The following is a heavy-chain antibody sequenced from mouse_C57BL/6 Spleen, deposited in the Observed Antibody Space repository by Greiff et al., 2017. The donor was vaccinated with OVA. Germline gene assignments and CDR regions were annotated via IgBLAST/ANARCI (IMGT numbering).Heavy chain of an antibody. J-gene: IGHJ2*01. CDR1: GYAFSSSW. CDR2: IYPGDGDT. Sequence: VKLQQSGPELVKPGASVKISCKASGYAFSSSWMNWVKQRPGKGLEWIGRIYPGDGDTNYNGKFKGKATLTADKSSSTAYMQLSSLTSEDSAVYFCEAYYYGSYYFDYWGQGTTLTVSS. D-gene: IGHD1-1*01. CDR3: EAYYYGSYYFDY. V-gene: IGHV1-82*01.